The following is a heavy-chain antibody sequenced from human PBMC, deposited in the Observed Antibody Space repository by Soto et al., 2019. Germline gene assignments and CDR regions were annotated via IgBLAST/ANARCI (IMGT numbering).Heavy chain of an antibody. CDR1: GFTFSSYS. J-gene: IGHJ3*02. Sequence: GGSVRLSCAASGFTFSSYSMNWVRQAPGMGLEWVSSISSSSSYIYYADSVKGRFTISRDNAKNSLYLQMNSLRAEDTAVYYCARVKQWLRLSRPHDDAFDIWGQGTMVTVSS. V-gene: IGHV3-21*01. CDR2: ISSSSSYI. CDR3: ARVKQWLRLSRPHDDAFDI. D-gene: IGHD5-12*01.